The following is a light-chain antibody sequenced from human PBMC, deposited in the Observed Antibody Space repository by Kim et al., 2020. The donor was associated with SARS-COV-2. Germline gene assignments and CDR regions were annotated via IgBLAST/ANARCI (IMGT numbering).Light chain of an antibody. CDR2: EVN. V-gene: IGLV2-8*01. Sequence: QSALTQPPSASGSPGQSVTISCSGTSSAVGVYNFISWYQHHPGKAPKLMIYEVNKRPSGVPDRFSGSKSGNTASLTVSGLQAEDEADYYCSSYAGSNNWVFGGGTKLTVL. J-gene: IGLJ2*01. CDR3: SSYAGSNNWV. CDR1: SSAVGVYNF.